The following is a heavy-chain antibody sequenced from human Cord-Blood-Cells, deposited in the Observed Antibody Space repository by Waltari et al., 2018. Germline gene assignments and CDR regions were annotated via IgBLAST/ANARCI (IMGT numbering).Heavy chain of an antibody. J-gene: IGHJ3*02. D-gene: IGHD2-2*01. CDR3: ATSRYCSSTSCYAFDI. CDR2: FDPADGET. CDR1: GYTLTELS. Sequence: QVQLVQSGAEVKKPGASVKVSCKVSGYTLTELSMHWVRQAPGKGLEWMGGFDPADGETIYAQKFQGRVTMTEDTSTDTAYMELSSLRSEDTAVYYCATSRYCSSTSCYAFDIWGQGTMVTVSS. V-gene: IGHV1-24*01.